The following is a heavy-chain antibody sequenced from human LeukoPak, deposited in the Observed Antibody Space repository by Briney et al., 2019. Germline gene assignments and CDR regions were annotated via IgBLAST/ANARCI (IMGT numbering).Heavy chain of an antibody. J-gene: IGHJ4*02. D-gene: IGHD6-6*01. Sequence: GGSLRLSCEASGFSFSTYAMNWVRQAPGKGLEWVSSISRAISTTYYADSVKGRFTISRDNDKKSLYLQMDSLRVEDTAVYYCAREWSSSSDYFDFWGQGTLVTVSS. CDR3: AREWSSSSDYFDF. V-gene: IGHV3-48*01. CDR2: ISRAISTT. CDR1: GFSFSTYA.